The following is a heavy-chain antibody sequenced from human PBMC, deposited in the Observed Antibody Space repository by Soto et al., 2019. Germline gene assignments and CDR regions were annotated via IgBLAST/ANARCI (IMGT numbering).Heavy chain of an antibody. J-gene: IGHJ6*03. D-gene: IGHD3-16*01. CDR2: ISSSSSTI. CDR3: ARDVSGSYGYYYMDV. V-gene: IGHV3-48*01. Sequence: PGGSLRLSCAASGFTFSSYSMNWVRQAPGKGLEWVSYISSSSSTIYYADSVKGRFTISRDNAKNSLYLQMNSLRAEDTAVYYCARDVSGSYGYYYMDVWGKGTTVTVSS. CDR1: GFTFSSYS.